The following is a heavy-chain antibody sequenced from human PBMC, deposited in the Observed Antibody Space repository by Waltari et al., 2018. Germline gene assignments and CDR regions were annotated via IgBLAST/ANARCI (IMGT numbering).Heavy chain of an antibody. Sequence: QLQLQESGPGLVKPSETLSLTCTVSGGSISSSSYYWGWIRQPPGKGLEWIGSSDYSGSTYYNPSRKSRVTISVDTSKNQFSLKLSSVTAADTAVYYCATLNEVGDYWGQGTLVTVSS. J-gene: IGHJ4*02. CDR3: ATLNEVGDY. D-gene: IGHD3-16*01. CDR1: GGSISSSSYY. V-gene: IGHV4-39*01. CDR2: SDYSGST.